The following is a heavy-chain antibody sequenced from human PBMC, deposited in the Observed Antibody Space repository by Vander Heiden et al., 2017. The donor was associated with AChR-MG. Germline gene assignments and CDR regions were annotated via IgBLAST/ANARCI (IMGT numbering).Heavy chain of an antibody. CDR1: GGSFSGDY. D-gene: IGHD6-19*01. Sequence: QLQLQQWGAGPLQPSATLSLPCAVHGGSFSGDYWSRILQPPGKGLEWIGEINHSGSTNYNPSLKSRVTISVDTSKNQFSLKLSSVTAADTAVYYCARGETVASFDYWGQGTLVTVSS. CDR3: ARGETVASFDY. CDR2: INHSGST. V-gene: IGHV4-34*01. J-gene: IGHJ4*02.